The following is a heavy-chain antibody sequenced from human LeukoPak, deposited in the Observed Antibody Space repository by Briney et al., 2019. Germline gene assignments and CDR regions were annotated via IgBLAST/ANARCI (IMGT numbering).Heavy chain of an antibody. CDR2: ISSSSSYI. CDR1: GFTFSSYS. CDR3: AKGATTVTTSPHFDY. Sequence: PGGSLRLSCAASGFTFSSYSMNWVRQAPGKGLEWVSFISSSSSYIYSADSVKGRFTISRDNSKNTLYLQMNSLRAEDTAVYYCAKGATTVTTSPHFDYWGQGTLVTVSS. V-gene: IGHV3-21*04. J-gene: IGHJ4*02. D-gene: IGHD4-17*01.